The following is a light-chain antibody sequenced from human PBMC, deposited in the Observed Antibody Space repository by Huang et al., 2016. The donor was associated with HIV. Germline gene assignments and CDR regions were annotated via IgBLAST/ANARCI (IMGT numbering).Light chain of an antibody. CDR1: QAISNY. V-gene: IGKV1-33*01. Sequence: DIQMTQSPSSLSASVGDRVTITCQASQAISNYLSWYQHKPGRAPKPLIFDASSLETGVPSSFSGSGSGTYFTLTIASLQPEDVATYYCQHYDDPYTFGQGAKLEIK. CDR3: QHYDDPYT. J-gene: IGKJ2*01. CDR2: DAS.